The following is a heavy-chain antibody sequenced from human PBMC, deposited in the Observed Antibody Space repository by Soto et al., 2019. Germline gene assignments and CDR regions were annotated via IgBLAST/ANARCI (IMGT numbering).Heavy chain of an antibody. CDR3: ARQSYQRVYYSYYGMDV. Sequence: SETLTLTCAVYGGSFSGYYWTWIRQPPGTGLEWIGYISYSGSTNYNPSLKSRVTISVDTSKNQFSLKLSSVTAADTAVYYCARQSYQRVYYSYYGMDVWGQGTTVTVSS. CDR2: ISYSGST. CDR1: GGSFSGYY. V-gene: IGHV4-59*01. J-gene: IGHJ6*02. D-gene: IGHD2-2*01.